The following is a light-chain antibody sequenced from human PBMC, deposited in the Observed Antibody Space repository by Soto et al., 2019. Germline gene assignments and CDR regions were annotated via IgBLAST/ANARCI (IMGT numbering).Light chain of an antibody. Sequence: EIVLTQSPGTLSLSPGESATLSCRASQPVSSNFLAWYQQKPGQAPRLLIYGVSSRASGIPDRFLGSGSGTDFTLTINRLEPEDFAVYYCQQYANSPITFGQGTRLENK. J-gene: IGKJ5*01. CDR1: QPVSSNF. V-gene: IGKV3-20*01. CDR2: GVS. CDR3: QQYANSPIT.